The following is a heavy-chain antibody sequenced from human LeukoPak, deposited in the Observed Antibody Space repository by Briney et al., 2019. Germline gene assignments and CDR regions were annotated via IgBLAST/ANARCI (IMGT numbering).Heavy chain of an antibody. CDR2: IWYDGSNK. Sequence: GGSLRLSCAASGFTFSSYGMHWVRQAPGKGLEWVAVIWYDGSNKYYADSVKGRFTISRDNSKNTLYLQMNSLRAEDTAVYYCASGDYYYYGMDVWGQGTTVTVSS. V-gene: IGHV3-33*01. CDR3: ASGDYYYYGMDV. J-gene: IGHJ6*02. CDR1: GFTFSSYG. D-gene: IGHD3-16*01.